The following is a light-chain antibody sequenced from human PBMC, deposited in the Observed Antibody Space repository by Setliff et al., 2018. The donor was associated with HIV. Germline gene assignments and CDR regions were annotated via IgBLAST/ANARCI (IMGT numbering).Light chain of an antibody. Sequence: SYELTQPPSVSVAPGKTARITCGGNNIGSKSVHWYQQKPGQAPVLVVYDDRDRPSGIPERFSGSNSGNTATLTISRVEAGDEADYYCQVWDSSSDHYVFGTGTKVTVL. J-gene: IGLJ1*01. CDR3: QVWDSSSDHYV. CDR2: DDR. V-gene: IGLV3-21*03. CDR1: NIGSKS.